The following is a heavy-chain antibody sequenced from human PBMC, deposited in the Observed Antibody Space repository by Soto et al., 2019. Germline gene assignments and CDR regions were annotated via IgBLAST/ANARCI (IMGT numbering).Heavy chain of an antibody. V-gene: IGHV3-33*01. J-gene: IGHJ4*02. CDR2: IWYDGSNK. D-gene: IGHD2-2*01. Sequence: GGSLRLSCAASGFTFSSYGMHWVRQAPGKGLEWVAVIWYDGSNKYYADSVKGRFTISRDNSKNTLYLQMNSLRAEDTAVYYCARDLRAYQPLLDYWGQGTLVTVSS. CDR1: GFTFSSYG. CDR3: ARDLRAYQPLLDY.